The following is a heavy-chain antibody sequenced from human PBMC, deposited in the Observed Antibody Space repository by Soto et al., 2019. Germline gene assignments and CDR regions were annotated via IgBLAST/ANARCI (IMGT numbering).Heavy chain of an antibody. Sequence: PWGALRVSCVASGFTFSDYYMSWIRQAPGKGLEWVSYITSSGSTIYYADSVKGRFTISRDNAKNSLYLQMNSLRAEDTAVYYCARENEQWVAADNWGQGTLVTVSS. D-gene: IGHD6-19*01. V-gene: IGHV3-11*01. CDR2: ITSSGSTI. CDR1: GFTFSDYY. J-gene: IGHJ4*02. CDR3: ARENEQWVAADN.